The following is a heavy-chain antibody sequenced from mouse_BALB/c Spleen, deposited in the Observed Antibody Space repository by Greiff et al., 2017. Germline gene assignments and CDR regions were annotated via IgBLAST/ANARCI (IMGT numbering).Heavy chain of an antibody. Sequence: EVQGVESGGGLVQPGGSRKLSCAASGFTFSSFGMHWVRQAPEKGLEWVAYISSGSSTIYYADTVKGRFTISRDNPKNTLFLQMTSLRSEDTAMYYCARELTTVVAPFDYWGQGTTLTVSS. CDR2: ISSGSSTI. V-gene: IGHV5-17*02. J-gene: IGHJ2*01. D-gene: IGHD1-1*01. CDR3: ARELTTVVAPFDY. CDR1: GFTFSSFG.